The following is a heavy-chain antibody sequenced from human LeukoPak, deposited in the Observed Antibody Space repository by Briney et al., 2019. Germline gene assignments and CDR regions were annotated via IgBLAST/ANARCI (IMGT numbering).Heavy chain of an antibody. CDR1: GFTFSSYW. J-gene: IGHJ4*02. V-gene: IGHV3-7*03. CDR3: ARASIGRSSYFDY. D-gene: IGHD2-21*01. Sequence: PGDSLKLSCATSGFTFSSYWMSWVRQAPGKGLEWVAKIKEDGSEKYHVDSVRGRFTISRDNAENSLYLQINSLRAEDTAVYYCARASIGRSSYFDYWGQGTLVTVSS. CDR2: IKEDGSEK.